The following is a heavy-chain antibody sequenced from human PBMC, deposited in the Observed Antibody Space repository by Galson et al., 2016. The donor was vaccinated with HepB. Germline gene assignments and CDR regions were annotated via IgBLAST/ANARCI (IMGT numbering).Heavy chain of an antibody. V-gene: IGHV4-59*01. CDR3: ARGFRGRTYYVDY. CDR1: GGSISSYF. CDR2: IYYSGST. Sequence: SETLSLTCTVSGGSISSYFWSWIRQPPGKRLEWIGYIYYSGSTNYNPSLKSRVTISVDTSKNQFSLKLSSVTAADTAVYYCARGFRGRTYYVDYWGQGTLVTVSS. D-gene: IGHD3-10*01. J-gene: IGHJ4*02.